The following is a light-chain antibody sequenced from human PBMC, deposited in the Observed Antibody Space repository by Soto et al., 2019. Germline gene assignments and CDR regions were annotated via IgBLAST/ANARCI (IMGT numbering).Light chain of an antibody. J-gene: IGKJ2*01. CDR2: ETS. V-gene: IGKV3-11*01. CDR1: QSVDTM. CDR3: QVRTDWPPFKYT. Sequence: EIVLTQSPSSLSLSAGERVTLSCRASQSVDTMVAWYQQQVGRTPRLLIYETSNRATGVPGRFIGSGSGTDFTLTISRLEPEDFAVYFCQVRTDWPPFKYTFGQGTKLEV.